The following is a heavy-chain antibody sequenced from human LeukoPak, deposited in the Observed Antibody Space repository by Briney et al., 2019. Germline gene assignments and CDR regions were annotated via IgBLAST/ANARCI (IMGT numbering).Heavy chain of an antibody. CDR3: AKGTNYYDTSGYHHFDH. J-gene: IGHJ4*02. D-gene: IGHD3-22*01. V-gene: IGHV3-23*01. CDR2: ITTSGSSA. Sequence: GGSLRLSCAASGFTFSNYAMTWVRQAPGKGLEWVSCITTSGSSAYYADSVKCRFTISRDNFKNTMYLQMNSLRAEDTAVYYCAKGTNYYDTSGYHHFDHWGQGTLVTVSS. CDR1: GFTFSNYA.